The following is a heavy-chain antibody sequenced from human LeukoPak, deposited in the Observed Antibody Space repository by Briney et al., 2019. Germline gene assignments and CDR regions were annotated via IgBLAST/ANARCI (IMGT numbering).Heavy chain of an antibody. V-gene: IGHV3-23*01. D-gene: IGHD5-12*01. Sequence: PGGSLRLSCAASGFTFSSYAMSWVRQAPGKGLEWVSSVSGSGGSTYHADSVKGRFTISRDNSKNTLNLQINSLRAEDTAVYYCAKDSDIVATITYLFDYWGQGTLVTVSS. CDR3: AKDSDIVATITYLFDY. J-gene: IGHJ4*02. CDR1: GFTFSSYA. CDR2: VSGSGGST.